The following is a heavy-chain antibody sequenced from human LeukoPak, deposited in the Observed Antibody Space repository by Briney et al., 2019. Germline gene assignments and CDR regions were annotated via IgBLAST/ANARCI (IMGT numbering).Heavy chain of an antibody. CDR1: GFTFSSYE. Sequence: GGSLRPACAASGFTFSSYEMNWVRQAPGKGLEWVSYISSSGSTIYYADSVKGRITISRDNAKNSLYLQMNSLRAEDTAVYYCARDLWVGLPWFGELGYWGQGTLVTVSS. V-gene: IGHV3-48*03. J-gene: IGHJ4*02. CDR3: ARDLWVGLPWFGELGY. CDR2: ISSSGSTI. D-gene: IGHD3-10*01.